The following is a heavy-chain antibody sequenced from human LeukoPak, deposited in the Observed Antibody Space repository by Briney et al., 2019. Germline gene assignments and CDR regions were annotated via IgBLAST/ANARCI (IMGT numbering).Heavy chain of an antibody. CDR3: AKDRSSSWSIDY. J-gene: IGHJ4*02. Sequence: GGSLRLSCGASGFTFSTNGMHWVRQAPGKGLEWVAVILHDGSDKYYADSVKGRFTISRDNSKNTLYLQMNSLRAEDTAVYYCAKDRSSSWSIDYWGQGTLVTVSS. CDR2: ILHDGSDK. D-gene: IGHD6-13*01. CDR1: GFTFSTNG. V-gene: IGHV3-30*18.